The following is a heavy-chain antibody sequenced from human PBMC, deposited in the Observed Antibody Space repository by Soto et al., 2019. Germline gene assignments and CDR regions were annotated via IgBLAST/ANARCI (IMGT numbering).Heavy chain of an antibody. V-gene: IGHV3-48*01. CDR1: GFTFSSYS. D-gene: IGHD3-10*01. CDR3: ARAPGSGSYSDYYYMDV. Sequence: GESLKISCAASGFTFSSYSMNWVRQAPGKGLEWVSYISSSSSTIYYADSVKGRFTISRDNAKNSLYLQMNSLRAEDTAVYYCARAPGSGSYSDYYYMDVWGKGTTVTVSS. CDR2: ISSSSSTI. J-gene: IGHJ6*03.